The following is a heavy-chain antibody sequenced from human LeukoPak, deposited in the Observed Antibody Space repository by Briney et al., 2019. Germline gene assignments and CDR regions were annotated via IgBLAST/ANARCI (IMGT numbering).Heavy chain of an antibody. D-gene: IGHD1-26*01. CDR3: ARAPRSGSYYAGHGWFDP. J-gene: IGHJ5*02. Sequence: SETLSLTCAVSGGSISSSNWWSWVRQPPGKGLEWIGEIYHSGSTNYNPSLKSRVTISVGKSKNQFSLKLSSVTAADTAVYYCARAPRSGSYYAGHGWFDPWGQGTLVTVSS. CDR1: GGSISSSNW. V-gene: IGHV4-4*02. CDR2: IYHSGST.